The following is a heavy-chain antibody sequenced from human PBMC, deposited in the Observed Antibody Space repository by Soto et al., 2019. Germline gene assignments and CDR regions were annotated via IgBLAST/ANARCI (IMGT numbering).Heavy chain of an antibody. CDR2: ISYDGSNK. V-gene: IGHV3-30*18. J-gene: IGHJ4*02. Sequence: QAVGSLRLSCAASGFTFSSYGMHWVRQAPGKGLEWVAVISYDGSNKYYADSVKGRFTISRDNSKNTLYLQMNSLRAEDTAVYYCAKGRTKTSRHQFDYWGQGTLVTVSS. CDR1: GFTFSSYG. CDR3: AKGRTKTSRHQFDY.